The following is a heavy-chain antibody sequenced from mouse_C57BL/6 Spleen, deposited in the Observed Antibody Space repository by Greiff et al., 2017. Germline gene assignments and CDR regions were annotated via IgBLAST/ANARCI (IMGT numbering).Heavy chain of an antibody. CDR1: GYTFTSYW. J-gene: IGHJ1*03. CDR2: IDPSDSYT. D-gene: IGHD1-1*01. Sequence: QVQLQQPGAELVMPGASVKLSCKASGYTFTSYWMHWVKQRPGQGLEWIGEIDPSDSYTNYNQKFKGKSTLTVDKSSSTAYMQLSSLTSEDSAVYYCAKGIYYYGSRYFDVWGTGTTVTVSS. CDR3: AKGIYYYGSRYFDV. V-gene: IGHV1-69*01.